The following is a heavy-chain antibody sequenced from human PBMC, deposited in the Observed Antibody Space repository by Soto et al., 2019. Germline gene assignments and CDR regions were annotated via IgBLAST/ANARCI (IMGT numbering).Heavy chain of an antibody. D-gene: IGHD2-2*01. J-gene: IGHJ3*02. V-gene: IGHV3-33*01. CDR1: GCTFSSYG. Sequence: QVQLVESGGGVVQPGRSLRLSCAASGCTFSSYGMHWVRQAPGKGLEWVAVIWYDGSNKYYADSVRGRFTISRDNSKNTLYLQMNSLRAEDTAVYYWARDLPRNAYQLLNAAFDIWGQGTMVTVSS. CDR2: IWYDGSNK. CDR3: ARDLPRNAYQLLNAAFDI.